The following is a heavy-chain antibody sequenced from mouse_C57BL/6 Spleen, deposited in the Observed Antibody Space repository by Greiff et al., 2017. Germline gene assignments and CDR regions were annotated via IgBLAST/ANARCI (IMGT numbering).Heavy chain of an antibody. D-gene: IGHD1-1*01. CDR3: ARDNYGSSYYAIDY. CDR2: ISDGGSYT. Sequence: EVKLMESGGGLVKPGGSLKLSCAASGFTFSSYAMSWVRQTPEKRLEWVATISDGGSYTYYPDNVKGRFTISRDNAKNNLYLQMSHLKSEDTAMYYCARDNYGSSYYAIDYWGQGTSVTVSS. J-gene: IGHJ4*01. CDR1: GFTFSSYA. V-gene: IGHV5-4*01.